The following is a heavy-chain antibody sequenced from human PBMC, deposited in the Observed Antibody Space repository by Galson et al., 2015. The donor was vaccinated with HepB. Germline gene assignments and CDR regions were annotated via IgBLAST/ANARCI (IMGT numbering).Heavy chain of an antibody. J-gene: IGHJ6*03. CDR2: ITPILGIA. CDR3: AIDGDIVVVPAAMTGSDYYYYYMDV. D-gene: IGHD2-2*01. Sequence: SVKVSCKASGGTFSSYAISWVRQAPGQGLEWMGGITPILGIANYAQKFQGRVTITADKSTSTAYMELSSLRSEDTAVYYCAIDGDIVVVPAAMTGSDYYYYYMDVWGKGTTVTVSS. CDR1: GGTFSSYA. V-gene: IGHV1-69*10.